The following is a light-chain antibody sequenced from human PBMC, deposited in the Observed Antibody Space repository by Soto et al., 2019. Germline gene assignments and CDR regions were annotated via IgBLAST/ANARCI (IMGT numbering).Light chain of an antibody. V-gene: IGLV2-14*01. CDR2: EVT. CDR3: SSYSSSSISYV. J-gene: IGLJ1*01. CDR1: SSDVGGYKY. Sequence: ALTQPASVSGSPGQSITISCAGSSSDVGGYKYVSWYQQLPGNAPKLIIFEVTIRPSGVSNRFSGSKSGNTASLTISGLQAEDEADYYCSSYSSSSISYVFGTGTKVTVL.